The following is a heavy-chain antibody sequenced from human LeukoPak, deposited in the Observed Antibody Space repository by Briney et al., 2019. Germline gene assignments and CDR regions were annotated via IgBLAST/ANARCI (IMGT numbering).Heavy chain of an antibody. CDR2: IYTSGST. Sequence: EALSLTCTVSGGSISSYYWSWIRQPAGKGLEWIGRIYTSGSTNYNPSLKSRVTMSVDTSKNQFSLKLSSVTAADTAVYYCARDLLEGYFAHAFDIWGQGTMVTVSS. CDR1: GGSISSYY. V-gene: IGHV4-4*07. J-gene: IGHJ3*02. CDR3: ARDLLEGYFAHAFDI. D-gene: IGHD3-9*01.